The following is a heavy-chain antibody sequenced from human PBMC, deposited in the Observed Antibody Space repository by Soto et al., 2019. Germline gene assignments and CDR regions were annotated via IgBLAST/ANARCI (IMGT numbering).Heavy chain of an antibody. Sequence: LSLTCTVSGGSISSYYWSWIRQPPGRGLEWIGYIYYSGSTNYNPSLKSRVTISVDTSKNQFSLKLSSVTAADTALYYCARHRSYSSSWLYYWGQGTLVTVSS. J-gene: IGHJ4*02. V-gene: IGHV4-59*08. CDR1: GGSISSYY. D-gene: IGHD6-13*01. CDR3: ARHRSYSSSWLYY. CDR2: IYYSGST.